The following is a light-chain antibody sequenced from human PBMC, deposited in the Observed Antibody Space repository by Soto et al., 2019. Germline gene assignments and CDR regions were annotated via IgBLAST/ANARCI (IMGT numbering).Light chain of an antibody. CDR2: DVS. J-gene: IGLJ1*01. CDR1: SSDVGGYDF. V-gene: IGLV2-14*03. Sequence: QSALTQPASVSGSPGQSITISCTGTSSDVGGYDFVSWYQHHPGKAPRLMIYDVSHRPSGVSDRFSASKSGNTASLTISGLLAEDEADYYCSSYTGISTYVFGTGTKLTVL. CDR3: SSYTGISTYV.